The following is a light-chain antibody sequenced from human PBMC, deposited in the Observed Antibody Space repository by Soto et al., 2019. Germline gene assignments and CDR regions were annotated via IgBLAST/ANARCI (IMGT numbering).Light chain of an antibody. Sequence: EIVLTQSPATLSLSPGERATLSCRASQSVSSYLAWYQQKPGQAPRLLIYDASNRATGIPARFSGSGSGTDFTITISSLEPEDFAVYYCQQRSNGWTFGKGTKVEIK. J-gene: IGKJ1*01. V-gene: IGKV3-11*01. CDR2: DAS. CDR1: QSVSSY. CDR3: QQRSNGWT.